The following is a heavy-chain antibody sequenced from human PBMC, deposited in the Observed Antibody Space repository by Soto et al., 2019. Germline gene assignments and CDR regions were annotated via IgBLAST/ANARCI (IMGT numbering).Heavy chain of an antibody. D-gene: IGHD3-3*01. V-gene: IGHV1-24*01. J-gene: IGHJ4*02. CDR1: GYTLTELS. Sequence: ASVKVSCKVSGYTLTELSMQWVRQAPGKGLEWMGGFDPEDGETIYAQKFQGRVTMTEDTSTDTAYMELSSLRSEDTAVYYCATSSTPYYDFWSGYYIDYWGQGTLVTVSS. CDR3: ATSSTPYYDFWSGYYIDY. CDR2: FDPEDGET.